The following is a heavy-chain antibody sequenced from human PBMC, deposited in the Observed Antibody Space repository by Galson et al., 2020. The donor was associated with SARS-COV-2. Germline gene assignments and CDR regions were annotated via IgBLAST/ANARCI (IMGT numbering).Heavy chain of an antibody. Sequence: SVKVSCKASGGSFSTDSINWVRQAPGQGLEWMGGFIPIFGAAKSAQRFQGRVSISAVESSRTTYMELSSLTSEDTAVYYCARAPEYSPYTWFDSWVQGTLVTVSS. CDR3: ARAPEYSPYTWFDS. CDR2: FIPIFGAA. J-gene: IGHJ5*01. D-gene: IGHD2-21*01. CDR1: GGSFSTDS. V-gene: IGHV1-69*13.